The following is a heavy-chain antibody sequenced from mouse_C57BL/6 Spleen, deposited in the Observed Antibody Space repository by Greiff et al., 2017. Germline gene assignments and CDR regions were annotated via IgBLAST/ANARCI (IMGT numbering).Heavy chain of an antibody. V-gene: IGHV1-69*01. CDR3: ARSGYYYGSHYYAMDY. J-gene: IGHJ4*01. CDR1: GYTFTSYW. Sequence: QVQLQQPGAELVMPGASVKLSCKASGYTFTSYWMHWVKQRPGQGLEWIGEIDPSDSYTNYNQKFKGKSTLTVDKSSSTAYMRLSSLTSEDSAVYYCARSGYYYGSHYYAMDYWGQGTSVTVSS. D-gene: IGHD1-1*01. CDR2: IDPSDSYT.